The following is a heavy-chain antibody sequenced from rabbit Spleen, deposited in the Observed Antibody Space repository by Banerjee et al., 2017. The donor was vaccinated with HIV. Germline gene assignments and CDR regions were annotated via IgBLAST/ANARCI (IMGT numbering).Heavy chain of an antibody. V-gene: IGHV1S40*01. CDR2: INAHNSGAT. CDR3: ARDLAGVIGWNFGW. J-gene: IGHJ4*01. CDR1: GLDSNKSYW. D-gene: IGHD4-1*01. Sequence: QTLEESGGDLVKPGASLTLTCTASGLDSNKSYWICWVRQAPGKGLEWIACINAHNSGATYYATWAKGRFTISKTSSTTVSLQMPSLTVADTATYFCARDLAGVIGWNFGWWGPGTLVTVS.